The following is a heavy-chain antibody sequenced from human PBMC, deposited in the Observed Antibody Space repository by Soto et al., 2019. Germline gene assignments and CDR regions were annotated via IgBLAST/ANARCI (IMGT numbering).Heavy chain of an antibody. CDR3: ARADWDYHWFDP. D-gene: IGHD1-7*01. CDR2: ISAYNGNT. Sequence: ASVKVSCKASGYTFTSYGISWVRQAPGQGLEWMGWISAYNGNTNYAQKLRGRVTMTTDTSTSTAYMELRSLRSDDTAVYYCARADWDYHWFDPWGQGTLVTVSS. V-gene: IGHV1-18*01. CDR1: GYTFTSYG. J-gene: IGHJ5*02.